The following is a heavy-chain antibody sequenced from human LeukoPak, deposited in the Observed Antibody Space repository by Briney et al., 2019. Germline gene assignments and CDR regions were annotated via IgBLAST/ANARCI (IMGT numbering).Heavy chain of an antibody. CDR2: ISNTGRST. D-gene: IGHD6-13*01. J-gene: IGHJ4*02. CDR3: AKGNEYSNSWTFDY. V-gene: IGHV3-23*01. CDR1: GFTFNNYA. Sequence: GGSLRLSCAASGFTFNNYAMNWVRQAPGKGLEWVSAISNTGRSTYYADSVKGRFTISRDNSKNTVFLQINSLRAEDTAVYYCAKGNEYSNSWTFDYCFQGTLVTV.